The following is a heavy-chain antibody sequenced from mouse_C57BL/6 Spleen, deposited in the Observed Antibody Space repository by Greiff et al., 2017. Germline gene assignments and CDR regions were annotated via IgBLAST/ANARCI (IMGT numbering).Heavy chain of an antibody. CDR3: ARRGRYATYYYAMGD. J-gene: IGHJ4*01. D-gene: IGHD1-1*01. V-gene: IGHV1-50*01. Sequence: VQLVESGAELAKPGASVKLSCKASGYTFTSYWMQWVKQRPGQGLEWIGEIDPSDSYTNYNQKFKGKATLTVDTSSSTAYMQLSSLTSEDSAVYYCARRGRYATYYYAMGDWGQGTSVTVSS. CDR1: GYTFTSYW. CDR2: IDPSDSYT.